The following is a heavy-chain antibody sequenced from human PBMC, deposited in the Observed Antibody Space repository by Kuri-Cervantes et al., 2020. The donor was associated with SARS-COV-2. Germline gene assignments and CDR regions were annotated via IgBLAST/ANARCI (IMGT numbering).Heavy chain of an antibody. J-gene: IGHJ4*02. Sequence: ESLKISCAVYGGSFSGYYWSWSRQPPGKGLEWIGEINHSGSTNYNPSLKSRVTISVDTYKNQFSLKLSSVTAADTAVYYCARFFDYWGQGTLVTVSS. V-gene: IGHV4-34*01. CDR2: INHSGST. CDR3: ARFFDY. CDR1: GGSFSGYY.